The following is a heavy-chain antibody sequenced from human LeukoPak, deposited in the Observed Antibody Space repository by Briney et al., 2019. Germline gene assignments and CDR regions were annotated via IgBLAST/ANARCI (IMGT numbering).Heavy chain of an antibody. D-gene: IGHD2-8*01. Sequence: PGGSLTLSCAGSGFTFSSYAMSWVRQAPGQGLECVSVISDSGDYTSYADSVRGRFTISRDNSRNTLYLQMISLRPEDTAVYYCAKDTSIGKYCTNGVCSPFDYWGQGTLVTVSS. CDR3: AKDTSIGKYCTNGVCSPFDY. J-gene: IGHJ4*02. CDR2: ISDSGDYT. CDR1: GFTFSSYA. V-gene: IGHV3-23*01.